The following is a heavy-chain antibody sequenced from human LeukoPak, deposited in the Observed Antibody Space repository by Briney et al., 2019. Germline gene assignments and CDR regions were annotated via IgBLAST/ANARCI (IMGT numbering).Heavy chain of an antibody. Sequence: SETLSLTCTVSGGSISNYYWSWIRQPAGKGLEWLGPIYTSGSTNYNPSLKSRVTMSVDTSKNQFSLKLSSVAAADTAVYYCAGYVHECVWGSPYYYYYYMHVWGKGTTVTVSS. J-gene: IGHJ6*03. CDR1: GGSISNYY. D-gene: IGHD3-16*01. V-gene: IGHV4-4*07. CDR3: AGYVHECVWGSPYYYYYYMHV. CDR2: IYTSGST.